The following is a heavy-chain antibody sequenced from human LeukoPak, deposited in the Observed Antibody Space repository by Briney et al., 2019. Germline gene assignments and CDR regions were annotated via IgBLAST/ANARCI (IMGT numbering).Heavy chain of an antibody. J-gene: IGHJ5*02. V-gene: IGHV3-7*03. CDR3: ARDGSGSLDNWFDP. CDR1: GFTFSNYW. D-gene: IGHD3-10*01. Sequence: GGSLRLSCAASGFTFSNYWMSWVRQAPGKGLEWVANIKQDGSEKYYVDSVKGRFTISRDNAKNSLYLQMTSLSAEDTAVYYCARDGSGSLDNWFDPWGQGTLVTVSS. CDR2: IKQDGSEK.